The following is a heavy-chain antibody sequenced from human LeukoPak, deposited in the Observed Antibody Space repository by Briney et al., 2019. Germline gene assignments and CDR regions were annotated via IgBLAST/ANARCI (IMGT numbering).Heavy chain of an antibody. CDR2: MYTTGST. Sequence: SETLSLTCNVSGDSISGYYRNWIRQPAGKGLEWIGRMYTTGSTSYNPSLASRVTMSVDTSKNQFSLNLNSVTAADTALYYCARGRAYYDSSGFFNYWGQGILVTVSS. CDR1: GDSISGYY. CDR3: ARGRAYYDSSGFFNY. V-gene: IGHV4-4*07. J-gene: IGHJ4*02. D-gene: IGHD3-22*01.